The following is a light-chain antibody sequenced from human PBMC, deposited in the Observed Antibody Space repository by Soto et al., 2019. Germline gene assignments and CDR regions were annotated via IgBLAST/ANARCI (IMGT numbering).Light chain of an antibody. CDR2: EVS. V-gene: IGLV2-14*01. CDR1: SSDVGGYNY. Sequence: QSALTQPASVSGSPGQSITISCTGTSSDVGGYNYVSWYQQHPGKAPKLMIYEVSNRPSGVSNRFSGSKSGNTASLTISGLQAEDEAEYYCSSYTGSSTWVFGGGTKLTVL. J-gene: IGLJ3*02. CDR3: SSYTGSSTWV.